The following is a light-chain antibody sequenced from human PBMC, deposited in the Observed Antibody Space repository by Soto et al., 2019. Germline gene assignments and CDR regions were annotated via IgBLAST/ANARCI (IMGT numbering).Light chain of an antibody. CDR1: QSINSN. Sequence: EIVMTQSPATLSLSPGERATLSCRASQSINSNLAWYQQKPGQAPRLFMFRASSRATGIPARFSGSGSGTEFNLTISSLQSEDFAVYYCQQYNNWPWTFGQGTKVEIK. CDR2: RAS. CDR3: QQYNNWPWT. V-gene: IGKV3-15*01. J-gene: IGKJ1*01.